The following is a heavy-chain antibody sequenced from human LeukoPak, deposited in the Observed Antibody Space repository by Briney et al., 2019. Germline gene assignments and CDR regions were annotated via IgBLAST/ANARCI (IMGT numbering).Heavy chain of an antibody. CDR2: IYYSGST. D-gene: IGHD3-10*01. CDR3: ARPYYYGSGSEHQADWFDP. Sequence: PSETLSLTCTVSGGSISSSSYYWGWIRQPPGKGLEWIGSIYYSGSTYYNPSLKSRVTISVDTSKNQYSLKLSSVTAADTAVYYCARPYYYGSGSEHQADWFDPWGQGTLVTVSS. CDR1: GGSISSSSYY. V-gene: IGHV4-39*01. J-gene: IGHJ5*02.